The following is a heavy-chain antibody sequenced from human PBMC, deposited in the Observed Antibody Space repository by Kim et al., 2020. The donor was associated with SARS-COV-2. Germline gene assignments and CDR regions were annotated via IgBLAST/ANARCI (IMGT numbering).Heavy chain of an antibody. V-gene: IGHV4-4*02. Sequence: NPSLKSRVTISVDKSKNQFSLKLTSVTAADTAVFYCARARYSSSSAALDYWGQGTLVTVSS. J-gene: IGHJ4*02. D-gene: IGHD6-6*01. CDR3: ARARYSSSSAALDY.